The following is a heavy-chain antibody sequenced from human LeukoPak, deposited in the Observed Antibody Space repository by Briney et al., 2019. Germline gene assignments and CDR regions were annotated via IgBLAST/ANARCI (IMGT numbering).Heavy chain of an antibody. Sequence: ASVKVSCRASGYTFTGYYMHWVRQAPGQGLEWMGWINPNSGGTNYAQKFQGRVTMTRDTSISTAYMELSRLRSDDTAVYYCAREDLYYYDSSGSEYFQHWGQGTLVTVSS. D-gene: IGHD3-22*01. CDR2: INPNSGGT. CDR3: AREDLYYYDSSGSEYFQH. V-gene: IGHV1-2*02. J-gene: IGHJ1*01. CDR1: GYTFTGYY.